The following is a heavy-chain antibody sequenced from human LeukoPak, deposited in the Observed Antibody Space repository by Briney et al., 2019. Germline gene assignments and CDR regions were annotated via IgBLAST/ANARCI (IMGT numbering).Heavy chain of an antibody. J-gene: IGHJ5*02. Sequence: GGSLRLSCAASGFTFNRYNMNWVRRAPGKGLEWVSSISTSSSYIYYADSVRGRFTISRDNTKNALYLQMNSLRAEDTAVYSCARGADGVSSNSRGWFDPWGQGTLVTVSS. CDR3: ARGADGVSSNSRGWFDP. D-gene: IGHD2-15*01. CDR2: ISTSSSYI. CDR1: GFTFNRYN. V-gene: IGHV3-21*01.